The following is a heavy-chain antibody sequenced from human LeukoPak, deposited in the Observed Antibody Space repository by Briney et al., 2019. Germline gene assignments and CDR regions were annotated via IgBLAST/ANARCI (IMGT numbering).Heavy chain of an antibody. J-gene: IGHJ4*02. Sequence: PGGSLRLSCEASGFLFRSNGMHWARQAPGKGLEWVAFVRSDGNVTKYLDSIEGRFTISRDNSKNILYLQLSDVRPDDSAVYFCAKDHGFWSGFLFWGQGTLVTVSS. V-gene: IGHV3-30*02. CDR3: AKDHGFWSGFLF. D-gene: IGHD3-3*01. CDR1: GFLFRSNG. CDR2: VRSDGNVT.